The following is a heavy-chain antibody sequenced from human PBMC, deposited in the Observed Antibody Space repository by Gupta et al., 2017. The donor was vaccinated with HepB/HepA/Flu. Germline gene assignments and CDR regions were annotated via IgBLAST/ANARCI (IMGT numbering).Heavy chain of an antibody. J-gene: IGHJ3*02. Sequence: QVTLNESGPALVKPTQTLTLTCTFSGFSLSTTGMRVSWIRQPPGKALEWLARIDWDYDTFYRTSLKTRLTISKDTSKNQVVLTMTNMDPADTATYFCARSPFLEGDAFDIWGQGKLVTVSA. CDR2: IDWDYDT. CDR1: GFSLSTTGMR. CDR3: ARSPFLEGDAFDI. D-gene: IGHD3-3*02. V-gene: IGHV2-70*04.